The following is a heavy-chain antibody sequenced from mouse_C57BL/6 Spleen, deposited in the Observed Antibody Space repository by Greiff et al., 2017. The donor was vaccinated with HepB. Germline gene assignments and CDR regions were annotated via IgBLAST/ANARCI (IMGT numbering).Heavy chain of an antibody. CDR1: GYTFTSYW. D-gene: IGHD2-4*01. CDR3: ARSGNDYDWDFDV. CDR2: IDPSDSET. V-gene: IGHV1-52*01. Sequence: VQLQQSGAELVRPGSSVKLSCKASGYTFTSYWMHWVKQRPIQGLEWIGNIDPSDSETHYNQKFKDKATLTVDKSSSTAYMQLSSLTSEDSAVYYCARSGNDYDWDFDVWGTGTTVTVSS. J-gene: IGHJ1*03.